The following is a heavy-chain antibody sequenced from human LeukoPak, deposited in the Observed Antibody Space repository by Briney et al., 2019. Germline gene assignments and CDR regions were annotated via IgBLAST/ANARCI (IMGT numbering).Heavy chain of an antibody. V-gene: IGHV3-21*04. J-gene: IGHJ2*01. CDR3: ARVYDYGERKYWYFDL. CDR2: ISGSGGST. CDR1: GFTFSSYS. Sequence: GGSLRLSCAASGFTFSSYSMNWVRQAPGKGLECVSAISGSGGSTYYADSVKGRFTISRDNAKNSLYLQMNSLRAEDTALYYCARVYDYGERKYWYFDLWGRGTLATVSS. D-gene: IGHD4-17*01.